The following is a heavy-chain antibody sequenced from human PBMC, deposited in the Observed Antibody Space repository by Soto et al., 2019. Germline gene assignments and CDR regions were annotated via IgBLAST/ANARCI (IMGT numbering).Heavy chain of an antibody. CDR3: ARSVEGHFDY. D-gene: IGHD6-19*01. J-gene: IGHJ4*02. CDR2: ITSDTKTI. CDR1: GFRFSIYS. V-gene: IGHV3-48*02. Sequence: EVQLVESGGDLVQRGGSLRLSCVASGFRFSIYSMNWIRQAPGKGLEWFSYITSDTKTIKYADSVKGRFTISRDNDKNLVYLQMNSLRDEDTAEYYCARSVEGHFDYWGQGTVVTVSS.